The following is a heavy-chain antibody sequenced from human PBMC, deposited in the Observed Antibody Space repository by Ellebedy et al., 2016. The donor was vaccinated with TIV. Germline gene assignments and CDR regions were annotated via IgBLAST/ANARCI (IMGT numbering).Heavy chain of an antibody. CDR3: ARLSLVGNYFDY. J-gene: IGHJ4*02. CDR1: GGSITSDSYS. V-gene: IGHV4-30-2*01. CDR2: VYHSGST. D-gene: IGHD2-21*01. Sequence: MPSETLSLTCAVSGGSITSDSYSWSWIRQPSGRAMEWIGYVYHSGSTFYNPSLKSLVTMSVDSSKNQFYLSLSSVTAADTAIYYCARLSLVGNYFDYWGQGALVTVSS.